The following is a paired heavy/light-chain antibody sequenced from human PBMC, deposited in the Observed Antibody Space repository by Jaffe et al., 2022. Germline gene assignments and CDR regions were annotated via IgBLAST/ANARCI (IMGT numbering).Heavy chain of an antibody. J-gene: IGHJ4*02. D-gene: IGHD3-3*01. CDR3: ASFESPWSGYYNGRGADY. CDR1: GYTFTSYD. Sequence: QVQLVQSGAEVKKPGASVKVSCKASGYTFTSYDINWVRQATGQGLEWMGWMNPNSGNTGYAQKFQGRVTMTRNTSISTAYMELSSLRSEDTAVYYCASFESPWSGYYNGRGADYWGQGTLVTVSS. V-gene: IGHV1-8*01. CDR2: MNPNSGNT.
Light chain of an antibody. CDR1: QSLLHSDGKTY. Sequence: DIVMTQTPLSLSVTPGQPASISCKSSQSLLHSDGKTYLYWYLQKPGQPPQLLIYEVSNRFSGVPDRFSGSGSGTDFTLKISRVEAEDVGVYYCMQSIQLPFTFGPGTKVDIK. V-gene: IGKV2D-29*01. J-gene: IGKJ3*01. CDR3: MQSIQLPFT. CDR2: EVS.